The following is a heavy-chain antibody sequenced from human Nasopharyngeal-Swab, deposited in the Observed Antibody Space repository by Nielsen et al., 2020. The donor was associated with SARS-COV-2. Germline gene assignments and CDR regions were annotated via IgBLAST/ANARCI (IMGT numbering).Heavy chain of an antibody. CDR1: GYPFPSYG. CDR3: ARDGSGTWFDP. Sequence: ASVKVSCKASGYPFPSYGINWARQAPGQGLEWVGWINVYNGHTKFAQKLQDRVTMTTDTSTSTAYMELRSLESGDMAVYYCARDGSGTWFDPWGQGTLVTVSS. V-gene: IGHV1-18*03. CDR2: INVYNGHT. J-gene: IGHJ5*02. D-gene: IGHD3-10*01.